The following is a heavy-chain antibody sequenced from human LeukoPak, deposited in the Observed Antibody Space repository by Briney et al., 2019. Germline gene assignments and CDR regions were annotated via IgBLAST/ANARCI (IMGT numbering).Heavy chain of an antibody. J-gene: IGHJ3*02. V-gene: IGHV4-38-2*02. CDR3: ARAVQLERRRSFVGALDI. CDR1: GYSISSGYY. CDR2: IYHSGST. Sequence: SETLSLTCTVSGYSISSGYYWGWIRQPPGKGLEWIGSIYHSGSTYYNPSLKSRVTISVDTSKNQFSLKLSSVTAADTAVYYCARAVQLERRRSFVGALDIWGQGTMVTVSS. D-gene: IGHD1-1*01.